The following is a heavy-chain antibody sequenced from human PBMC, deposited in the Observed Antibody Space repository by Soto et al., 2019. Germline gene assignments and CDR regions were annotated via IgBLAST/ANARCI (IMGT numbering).Heavy chain of an antibody. D-gene: IGHD3-3*01. CDR3: ARSRSGAVPDSFGY. V-gene: IGHV3-30-3*01. CDR1: GFVFSRYA. Sequence: QVQLVESGGRVVQPGGSLRLSCAASGFVFSRYAIHWVRQAPGKGLEWVVVISKDGSVNYYADSVRGRFSISRDKSKNTVYLEMNELRGDDTAIFYCARSRSGAVPDSFGYWGQGTLVTVSS. CDR2: ISKDGSVN. J-gene: IGHJ1*01.